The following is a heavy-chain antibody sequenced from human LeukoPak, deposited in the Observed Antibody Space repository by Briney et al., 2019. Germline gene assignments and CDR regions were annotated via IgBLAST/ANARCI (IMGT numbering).Heavy chain of an antibody. CDR1: GGSFSGYY. J-gene: IGHJ6*02. V-gene: IGHV4-34*01. D-gene: IGHD3-22*01. CDR3: ARGVRRYDSSGYYWGYYYYGMDV. CDR2: INHSGST. Sequence: PSETLSLTCAVYGGSFSGYYWSWIRQPPGKGLEWIGKINHSGSTNYNPSLKSRVTISVDTSKNQFSLKLSSVTAADTAVYYCARGVRRYDSSGYYWGYYYYGMDVWGQGTTVTVSS.